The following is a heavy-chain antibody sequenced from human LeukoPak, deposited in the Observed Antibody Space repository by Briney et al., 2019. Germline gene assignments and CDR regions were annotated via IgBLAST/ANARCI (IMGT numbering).Heavy chain of an antibody. Sequence: GASVKVSCKASGYTFTGYYIHWVRQAPGQGLEWMGWINPDSGGTNYAQKFRGRVTMTRDTSIRTAYMELSRLRSDDTAVYYCARDPGGGYSAYFDYWGQGTLVTVSS. V-gene: IGHV1-2*02. D-gene: IGHD3-22*01. CDR1: GYTFTGYY. J-gene: IGHJ4*02. CDR2: INPDSGGT. CDR3: ARDPGGGYSAYFDY.